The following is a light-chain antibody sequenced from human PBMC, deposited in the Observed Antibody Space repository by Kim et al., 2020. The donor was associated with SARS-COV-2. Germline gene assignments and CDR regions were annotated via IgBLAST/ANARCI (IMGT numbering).Light chain of an antibody. V-gene: IGKV3-11*01. CDR3: QQRGS. J-gene: IGKJ5*01. Sequence: ATLSLSPGERATLSCRASQGVSNYLAWYQQKPGQAPRLLIYEASKRAAGIPARFSGSGSGTDFTLTISRLEPGDSAVYFCQQRGSFGQGTRLEIK. CDR1: QGVSNY. CDR2: EAS.